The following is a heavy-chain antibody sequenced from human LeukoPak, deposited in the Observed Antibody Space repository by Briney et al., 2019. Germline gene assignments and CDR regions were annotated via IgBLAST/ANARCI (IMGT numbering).Heavy chain of an antibody. J-gene: IGHJ4*02. D-gene: IGHD6-13*01. CDR2: INHSGST. Sequence: SETLSLSCAVYGGSFSGYYWSWIRQPPGTGLEWIGEINHSGSTNYNPSLKSRVTISVDTSKNQFSLKLSSVTAADTAVYYCARGDIAAAGDRWGQGTLVTVSS. V-gene: IGHV4-34*01. CDR1: GGSFSGYY. CDR3: ARGDIAAAGDR.